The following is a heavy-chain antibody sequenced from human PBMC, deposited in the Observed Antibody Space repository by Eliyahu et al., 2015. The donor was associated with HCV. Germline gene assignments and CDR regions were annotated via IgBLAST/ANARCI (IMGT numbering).Heavy chain of an antibody. CDR3: ARQGRDGNNLYYFDY. Sequence: EVQLVQSGAEVKKPGESLRISCKGSGYSFTNYWIGWVRQMPGKGLEWMGIIYPDDSDTKYSPSFQGQVTMSADKSISTAYLQWSSLKASDTAMYYCARQGRDGNNLYYFDYWGQGTLVTVSS. CDR1: GYSFTNYW. D-gene: IGHD5-24*01. J-gene: IGHJ4*02. V-gene: IGHV5-51*01. CDR2: IYPDDSDT.